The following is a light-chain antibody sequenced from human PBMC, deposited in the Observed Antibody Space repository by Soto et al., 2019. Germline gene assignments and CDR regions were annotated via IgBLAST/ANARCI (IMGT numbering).Light chain of an antibody. Sequence: QSVLTQPPSVSGSPGQSVTISCTGTSTDFVGYNRVSWYQQPPGTAPKLMIYEVSKRPSGVPDRFSGSKSGNTASLTISGLQAADDADYYCSLYTSENAYVFGTGTKLTVL. J-gene: IGLJ1*01. CDR1: STDFVGYNR. V-gene: IGLV2-18*01. CDR3: SLYTSENAYV. CDR2: EVS.